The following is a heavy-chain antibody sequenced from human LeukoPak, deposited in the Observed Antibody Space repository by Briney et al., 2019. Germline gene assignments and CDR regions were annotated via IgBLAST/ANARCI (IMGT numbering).Heavy chain of an antibody. V-gene: IGHV1-2*02. Sequence: GASVKVSCKASGYTFTCYYMHWVRQAPGQGLEWMGWINPNSGGTNYAQKFQGRVTMTRDTSISTAYMELSRLRSDDTAVYYCATIPMTTSLGHQKYYYYYGMDVWGQGTTVTVS. CDR1: GYTFTCYY. D-gene: IGHD4-11*01. J-gene: IGHJ6*02. CDR2: INPNSGGT. CDR3: ATIPMTTSLGHQKYYYYYGMDV.